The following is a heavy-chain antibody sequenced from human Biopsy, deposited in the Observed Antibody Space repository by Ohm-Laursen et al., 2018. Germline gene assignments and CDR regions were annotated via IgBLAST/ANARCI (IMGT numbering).Heavy chain of an antibody. D-gene: IGHD3-3*01. Sequence: ASVKVSCKASAYSFGDHRIHWVRQAPGQGLEWMGWIDPKSGGTNYAQKFQGRVTMTRDTSISTTYMELRRLTSDDAAVFYCARELGDFWGGRQFDFWGQGTLVTVSS. CDR2: IDPKSGGT. V-gene: IGHV1-2*02. CDR3: ARELGDFWGGRQFDF. CDR1: AYSFGDHR. J-gene: IGHJ5*01.